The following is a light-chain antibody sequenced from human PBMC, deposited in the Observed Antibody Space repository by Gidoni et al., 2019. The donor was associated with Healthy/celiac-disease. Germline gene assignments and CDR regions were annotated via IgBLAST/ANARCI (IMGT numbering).Light chain of an antibody. CDR3: QQYNNWPPVLT. V-gene: IGKV3-15*01. J-gene: IGKJ4*01. CDR1: QSVNSN. Sequence: EIVMTQSPATLSVSPGERATLSCRASQSVNSNLAWYQQKPGQAPRLPIYGASTRATGIPARFSGSGSGTEFTLTISSLQSEDFAVYYCQQYNNWPPVLTFGGGTKVEIK. CDR2: GAS.